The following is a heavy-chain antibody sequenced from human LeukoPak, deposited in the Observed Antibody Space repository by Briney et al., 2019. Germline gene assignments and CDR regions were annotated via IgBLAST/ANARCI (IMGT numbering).Heavy chain of an antibody. Sequence: PSETLSLTCVVSGGSFSGYFWSWIRQPPGKGLEWIGEINHSGSTNYNPSLKRRVTISVDTSKNQFSLKLSSVTAADTAVYYCARVVVWAPFDYWGQGTLVTVSP. J-gene: IGHJ4*02. CDR1: GGSFSGYF. V-gene: IGHV4-34*01. CDR2: INHSGST. D-gene: IGHD2-15*01. CDR3: ARVVVWAPFDY.